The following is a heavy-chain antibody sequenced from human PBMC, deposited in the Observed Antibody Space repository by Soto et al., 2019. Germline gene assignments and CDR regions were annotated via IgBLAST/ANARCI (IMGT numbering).Heavy chain of an antibody. J-gene: IGHJ4*02. CDR1: GFTFSSYG. Sequence: QVKLVESGGGVVQPGRSLRLSCAASGFTFSSYGMHWVRQAPGKGLEGVAVISYDGSNKYYADSVKGRFTISRDNSKNTLYLQMNSLRAEDTAVYYCANLYCSSTSCYNYWGQGTLVTVSS. D-gene: IGHD2-2*02. V-gene: IGHV3-30*18. CDR2: ISYDGSNK. CDR3: ANLYCSSTSCYNY.